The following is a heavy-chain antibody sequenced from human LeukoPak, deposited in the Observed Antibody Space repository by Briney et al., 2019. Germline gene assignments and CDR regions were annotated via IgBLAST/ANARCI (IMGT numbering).Heavy chain of an antibody. CDR2: INHSGST. CDR3: ATTSGYRNYYYYYLDV. V-gene: IGHV4-34*01. D-gene: IGHD3-22*01. Sequence: SETLSLTCAVYGGSFSGYYWSWIRQPPGKGLEWIGEINHSGSTNYNPSLKSRVTISVDTSKNQFSLKLSSVTAADTAVYYCATTSGYRNYYYYYLDVWGKGTTVTVSS. CDR1: GGSFSGYY. J-gene: IGHJ6*03.